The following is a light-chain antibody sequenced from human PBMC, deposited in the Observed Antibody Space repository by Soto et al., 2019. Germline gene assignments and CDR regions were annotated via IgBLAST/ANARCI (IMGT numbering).Light chain of an antibody. CDR2: RTS. J-gene: IGKJ2*01. CDR3: QQYKNWYT. CDR1: QNIGNS. Sequence: EIVMTQFPATLSVSPGERATLFCRASQNIGNSLAWYQQKPGQAPRLLFHRTSSRATGVAARFSGSGSGTEFTLTISSLQSEDFAVYYCQQYKNWYTFGQGTKLEIK. V-gene: IGKV3-15*01.